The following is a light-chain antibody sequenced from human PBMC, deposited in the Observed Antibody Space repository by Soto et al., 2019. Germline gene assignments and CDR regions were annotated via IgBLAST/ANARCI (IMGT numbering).Light chain of an antibody. V-gene: IGKV3-20*01. J-gene: IGKJ1*01. CDR1: QSVSSNY. Sequence: EIVLTQSPGTLSLSPGERATLSCRSSQSVSSNYLAWYQQKPGQAPRLLIYDASSRATGIPDRFSGSGSGTDFTLTISRLEPEDFAVYYCQQYGSSPSTLGQGTKVEIK. CDR3: QQYGSSPST. CDR2: DAS.